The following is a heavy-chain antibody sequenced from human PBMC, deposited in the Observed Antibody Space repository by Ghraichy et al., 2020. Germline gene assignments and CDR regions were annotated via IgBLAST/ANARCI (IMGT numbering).Heavy chain of an antibody. CDR1: GGSFSGYY. CDR3: ARVLDFWSGYRRGGYMDV. CDR2: INHSGST. V-gene: IGHV4-34*01. J-gene: IGHJ6*03. Sequence: SETLSLTCAVYGGSFSGYYWSWIRQPPGKGLEWIGEINHSGSTNYNPSLKSRVTISVDTSKNQFSLKLSSVTAADTAVYYCARVLDFWSGYRRGGYMDVWGKGTTVTVSS. D-gene: IGHD3-3*01.